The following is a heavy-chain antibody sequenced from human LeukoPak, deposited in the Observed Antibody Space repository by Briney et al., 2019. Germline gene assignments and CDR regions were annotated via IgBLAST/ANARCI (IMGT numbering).Heavy chain of an antibody. CDR2: IYHSGST. CDR1: GGSISSSNW. D-gene: IGHD3-22*01. Sequence: PSGTLSLTCAVSGGSISSSNWWNWVRQPPGKGLEWIGEIYHSGSTNYNPSLKSRVTISVDKSKNQFSLKLSSVTAADTAVYYCTRAYYYDSSGYSYWGQGTLVTVSS. V-gene: IGHV4-4*02. CDR3: TRAYYYDSSGYSY. J-gene: IGHJ4*02.